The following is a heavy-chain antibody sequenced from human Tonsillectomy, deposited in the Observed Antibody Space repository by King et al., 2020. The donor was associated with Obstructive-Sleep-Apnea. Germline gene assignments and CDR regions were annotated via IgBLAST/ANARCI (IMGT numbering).Heavy chain of an antibody. J-gene: IGHJ4*02. D-gene: IGHD2-15*01. CDR3: ARERGSVGVVVAAFDY. Sequence: EEQLVQSGGGLVQPGGSLRLSCAASGFTFSSYSMNWVRQAPGKGLEWVSYISSSSTIYYADSVKGRFTISRDNAKNSLYLQMNSLRAEDTAVYYCARERGSVGVVVAAFDYWGQGTLVTVSS. V-gene: IGHV3-48*04. CDR1: GFTFSSYS. CDR2: ISSSSTI.